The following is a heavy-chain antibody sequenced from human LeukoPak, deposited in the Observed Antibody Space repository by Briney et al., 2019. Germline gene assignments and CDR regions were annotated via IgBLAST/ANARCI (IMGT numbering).Heavy chain of an antibody. CDR3: CIAAAGHYYYYYMDV. D-gene: IGHD6-13*01. J-gene: IGHJ6*03. V-gene: IGHV1-69*05. Sequence: SVKVSCKASGGTFSSYCISWVRQAPGQGLEWMGGIIAMFGTAKYAQKFQGRVTITTDESTSTAYMELSSLRSEDTAVYYCCIAAAGHYYYYYMDVWGKGTTVTVSS. CDR2: IIAMFGTA. CDR1: GGTFSSYC.